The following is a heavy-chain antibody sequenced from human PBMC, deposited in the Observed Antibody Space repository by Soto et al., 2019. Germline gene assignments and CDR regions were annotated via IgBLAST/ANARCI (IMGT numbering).Heavy chain of an antibody. D-gene: IGHD5-18*01. CDR1: GFTFDDYT. Sequence: EVQLVESGGVVVQPGGSLRLSCAASGFTFDDYTMHWVRQAPGKGLEWVSLISWDGGSTYYADSVKGRFTISRDNSKNSLYLQMNSLRTEDTAWYYCAKALYPDTAMVYYYDGMDVWGQGTTVTVSS. CDR3: AKALYPDTAMVYYYDGMDV. V-gene: IGHV3-43*01. J-gene: IGHJ6*02. CDR2: ISWDGGST.